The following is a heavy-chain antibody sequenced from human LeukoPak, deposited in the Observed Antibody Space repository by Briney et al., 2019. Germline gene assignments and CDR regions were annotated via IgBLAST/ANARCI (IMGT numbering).Heavy chain of an antibody. D-gene: IGHD6-19*01. J-gene: IGHJ4*02. CDR3: ARDRSIAVAGTLDY. Sequence: SSVKVSCKASGGTFSSYAISWVRQAPGQGLEWMGRIIPIFGTANYAQKFQGRVTSTTDESTSTAYMELSSLRSEDTAVYYCARDRSIAVAGTLDYWGQGTLVTVSS. V-gene: IGHV1-69*05. CDR2: IIPIFGTA. CDR1: GGTFSSYA.